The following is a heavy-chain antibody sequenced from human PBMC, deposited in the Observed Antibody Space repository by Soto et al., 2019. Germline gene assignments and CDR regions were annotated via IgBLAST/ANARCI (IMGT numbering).Heavy chain of an antibody. CDR1: GYPFTGFY. Sequence: ASVKVSFKSSGYPFTGFYMHWVRQAPGQGPEWMGWIDPHSGGTNYAQKFQGRVTMTRDTSTSTVYMELSSLRSEDTAVYYCAREPSSSSYPTQPMTYLDYWGQGTMVTVSS. CDR3: AREPSSSSYPTQPMTYLDY. CDR2: IDPHSGGT. J-gene: IGHJ4*02. V-gene: IGHV1-2*02. D-gene: IGHD6-6*01.